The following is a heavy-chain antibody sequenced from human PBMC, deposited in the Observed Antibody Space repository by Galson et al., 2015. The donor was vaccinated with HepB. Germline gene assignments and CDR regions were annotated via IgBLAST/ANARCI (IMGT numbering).Heavy chain of an antibody. CDR3: AKAPRSSSYYNYYMDV. D-gene: IGHD6-6*01. CDR1: GFTFDDYA. CDR2: ISWNSGSI. V-gene: IGHV3-9*01. J-gene: IGHJ6*03. Sequence: SLRLSCAASGFTFDDYAMHWVRQPPGKGLEWVSGISWNSGSIGYADSVEGRFTISRDNAKNSLYLQMNSLKPEDTALYYCAKAPRSSSYYNYYMDVWGKGTTVTVSS.